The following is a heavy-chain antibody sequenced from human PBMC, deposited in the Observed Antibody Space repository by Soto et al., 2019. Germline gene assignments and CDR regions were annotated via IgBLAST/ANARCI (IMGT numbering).Heavy chain of an antibody. CDR3: ARQGDVDYYHMDV. J-gene: IGHJ6*03. CDR1: GDSISSSRYY. CDR2: VYYSGTT. V-gene: IGHV4-39*01. D-gene: IGHD3-16*01. Sequence: SETLSLTCTVSGDSISSSRYYWGWIRQSPGKGLEWIGSVYYSGTTYYSPSLKSRVTISVDTSKNQFSLKLSSVTAADTALYYCARQGDVDYYHMDVWGRGTTVTVSS.